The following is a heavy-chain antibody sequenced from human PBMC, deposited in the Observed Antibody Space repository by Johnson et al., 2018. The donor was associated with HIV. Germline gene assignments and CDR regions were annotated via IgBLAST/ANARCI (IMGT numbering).Heavy chain of an antibody. CDR3: AKGVGATTTDAFDI. CDR2: INWNGGST. J-gene: IGHJ3*02. V-gene: IGHV3-20*04. CDR1: GFTFDDYA. Sequence: VESGGGVVRPGGSLRLSCGVSGFTFDDYAMSWVRQTPGKGLAWVSGINWNGGSTDYADSVKGRFTISRDNAKNSLYLQMNSLRAEATALYYCAKGVGATTTDAFDIWGQGTMVTVSS. D-gene: IGHD1-26*01.